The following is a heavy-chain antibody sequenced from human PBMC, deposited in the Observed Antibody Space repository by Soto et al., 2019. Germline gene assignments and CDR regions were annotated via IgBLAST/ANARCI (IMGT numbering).Heavy chain of an antibody. J-gene: IGHJ4*02. D-gene: IGHD6-19*01. CDR1: GFAFADAW. Sequence: EVQLVESGGGLVEPGGSLRLSCAASGFAFADAWMSWVRQAPGKGLEWVGLIKSKSDGGTTDFAAPVKGRFTTSRDDSQNTLYLQMNSLKTEDTAIYYCTTGSGCRDCWGQGTLVTVSS. CDR3: TTGSGCRDC. V-gene: IGHV3-15*01. CDR2: IKSKSDGGTT.